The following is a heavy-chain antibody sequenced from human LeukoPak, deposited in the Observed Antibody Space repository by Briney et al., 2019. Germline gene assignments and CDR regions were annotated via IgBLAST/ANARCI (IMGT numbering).Heavy chain of an antibody. D-gene: IGHD1-26*01. CDR3: ARHAGSSYGQFDY. J-gene: IGHJ4*02. V-gene: IGHV4-39*01. Sequence: SETLSLTCTVSGGSISSSSYYWGWIRQPPGKGLEWIGSVYYSGSTYYNPSLKLRVTISVDTSKNQFSLNLSSVTAADTAVYYCARHAGSSYGQFDYWGQGTLVTVSS. CDR2: VYYSGST. CDR1: GGSISSSSYY.